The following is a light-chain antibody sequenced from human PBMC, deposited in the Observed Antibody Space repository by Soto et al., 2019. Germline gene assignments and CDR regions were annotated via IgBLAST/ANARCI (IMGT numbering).Light chain of an antibody. CDR2: EVS. CDR1: SSDIGTYDF. CDR3: SSYITSSTLVV. V-gene: IGLV2-14*01. J-gene: IGLJ2*01. Sequence: QSALTQAASVSGSPGQSITISYTGTSSDIGTYDFVSWYQQHPGKAPKLIIYEVSNRPSGVSNRFSGSKSGNTASLTISGLQAEDEADYYCSSYITSSTLVVFGGGTKVTVL.